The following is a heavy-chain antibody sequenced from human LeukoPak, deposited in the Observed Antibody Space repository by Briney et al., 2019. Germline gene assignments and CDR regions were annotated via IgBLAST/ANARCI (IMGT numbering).Heavy chain of an antibody. V-gene: IGHV3-20*04. J-gene: IGHJ5*02. CDR2: INSNGGRT. CDR1: GFTFDDFG. CDR3: VRGTMIVGP. D-gene: IGHD3-22*01. Sequence: RTGGSLRLSCAASGFTFDDFGMTWVRHAPGKGLEWVSSINSNGGRTTYGDSVKGRFTISRDDANDSLYLLMHSLRAEDTAFYYCVRGTMIVGPWGQGTLVTVSS.